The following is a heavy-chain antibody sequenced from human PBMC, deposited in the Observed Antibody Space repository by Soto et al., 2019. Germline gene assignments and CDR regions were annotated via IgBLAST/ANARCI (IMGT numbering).Heavy chain of an antibody. CDR3: VSSRTAVFGDALDI. D-gene: IGHD3-3*01. V-gene: IGHV4-59*03. Sequence: XGTLSLTCSVSGGSISSFFKNWIRQAPGKGLEWIGCIYDSGDANYNPSLKSRVTISLDTSKNQFSLKLSSVTAADTAVYYCVSSRTAVFGDALDIWALGTMVTVSS. CDR1: GGSISSFF. CDR2: IYDSGDA. J-gene: IGHJ3*02.